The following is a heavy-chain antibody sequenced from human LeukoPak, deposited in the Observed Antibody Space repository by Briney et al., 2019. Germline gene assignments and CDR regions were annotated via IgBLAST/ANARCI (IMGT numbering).Heavy chain of an antibody. Sequence: PGGTLRLSCATSGFRFRSYGMSWVRQAPGKGLEWVSSISGSGRTYYADSVRGRVTCSRDDSKNTLYLQMNSLRAEDTAVYYCARRAGAYSHPYDYWGQGTLVTVSS. V-gene: IGHV3-23*01. CDR2: ISGSGRT. CDR3: ARRAGAYSHPYDY. CDR1: GFRFRSYG. J-gene: IGHJ4*02. D-gene: IGHD4/OR15-4a*01.